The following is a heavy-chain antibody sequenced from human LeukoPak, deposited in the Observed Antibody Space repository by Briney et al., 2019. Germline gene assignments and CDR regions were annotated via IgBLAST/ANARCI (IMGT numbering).Heavy chain of an antibody. CDR2: IYPGDSDT. D-gene: IGHD4-17*01. CDR3: ARHGPAPDYGDYGPALDNWFDP. CDR1: GYSFTSYW. Sequence: GGSLRLSCKGSGYSFTSYWIGWVRQMPGKGLEWMGIIYPGDSDTRYSPSFQGQVTISADKSISTAYLQWSSLKASDTAMYYCARHGPAPDYGDYGPALDNWFDPWGQGTLATVSS. J-gene: IGHJ5*02. V-gene: IGHV5-51*01.